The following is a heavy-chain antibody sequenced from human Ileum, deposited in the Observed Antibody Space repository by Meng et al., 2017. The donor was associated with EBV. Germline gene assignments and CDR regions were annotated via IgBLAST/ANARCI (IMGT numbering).Heavy chain of an antibody. CDR2: TYYRSKWYN. D-gene: IGHD6-19*01. J-gene: IGHJ4*02. Sequence: QVKLKQSGPGLVQPSQNLSLTCAISVDSVSTNSAAWNWIMQSPSRGLAWLGRTYYRSKWYNEYAVSVKSRITINADTSKNQFSLQLNSVTPEDTAVYYCARGARLAPFDYWGQGTLVTVSS. V-gene: IGHV6-1*01. CDR3: ARGARLAPFDY. CDR1: VDSVSTNSAA.